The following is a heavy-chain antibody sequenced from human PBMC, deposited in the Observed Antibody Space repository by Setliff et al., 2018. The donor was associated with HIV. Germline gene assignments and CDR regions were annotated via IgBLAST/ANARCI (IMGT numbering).Heavy chain of an antibody. J-gene: IGHJ6*03. V-gene: IGHV4-61*09. Sequence: PSETLSLTCAVSGVSINSGTYYTYYWTWIRQPAGKGLEWIGHIHTSGRTTYNPSLRSRVSMSVDMSTRQLSLQLRDVTAPDTGVYYCARALRGFHGSGTQFYYYLDVWGKGTTVTVSS. CDR2: IHTSGRT. CDR3: ARALRGFHGSGTQFYYYLDV. D-gene: IGHD3-10*01. CDR1: GVSINSGTYYTYY.